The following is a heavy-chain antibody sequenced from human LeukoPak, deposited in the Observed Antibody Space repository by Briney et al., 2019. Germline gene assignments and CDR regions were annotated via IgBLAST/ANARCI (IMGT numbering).Heavy chain of an antibody. Sequence: PSETLSLTCTVSGGSISSYYWSWNRQPPGKGLEWIGSIYYSGNTYYNPSLKSRVTISVDTSKNQFSLNLSSVTAADTAVYYCARGAYCVSTSCLDTPYYFDYWGQGTLVTVSS. D-gene: IGHD2-2*01. CDR3: ARGAYCVSTSCLDTPYYFDY. J-gene: IGHJ4*02. CDR2: IYYSGNT. V-gene: IGHV4-59*05. CDR1: GGSISSYY.